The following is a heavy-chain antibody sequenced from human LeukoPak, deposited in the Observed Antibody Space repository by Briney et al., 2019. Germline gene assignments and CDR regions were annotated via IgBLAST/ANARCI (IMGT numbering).Heavy chain of an antibody. J-gene: IGHJ6*03. CDR3: ARGFPRQHLVRHYYYYMDV. Sequence: SETLSLTCAVYGGSFSGYYWSWIRQPPGKGLEWIGEINHSGSTNYNPSLESRLTISVDTSKNQFSLKLSSVTAADTAVYYCARGFPRQHLVRHYYYYMDVWGKGTTVSVSS. D-gene: IGHD6-13*01. V-gene: IGHV4-34*01. CDR1: GGSFSGYY. CDR2: INHSGST.